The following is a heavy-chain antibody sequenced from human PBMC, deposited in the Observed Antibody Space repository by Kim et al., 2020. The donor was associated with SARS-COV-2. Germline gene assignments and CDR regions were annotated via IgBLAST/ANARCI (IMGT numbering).Heavy chain of an antibody. V-gene: IGHV3-23*01. CDR3: AKGWVFGELLNS. Sequence: GGSLRLSCVASGFTFKNYALSWVRQVPGKGPEWLSSISAGADNIYYADSVKGQFTISRDNSKNTLYLQMNSLRGEDTAVYYCAKGWVFGELLNSWGQGTLVTVSS. CDR2: ISAGADNI. D-gene: IGHD3-10*01. CDR1: GFTFKNYA. J-gene: IGHJ4*02.